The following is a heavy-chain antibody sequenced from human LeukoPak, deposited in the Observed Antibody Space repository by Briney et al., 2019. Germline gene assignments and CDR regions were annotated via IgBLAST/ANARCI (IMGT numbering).Heavy chain of an antibody. D-gene: IGHD5-12*01. CDR3: ARWVATPRGYFDY. CDR2: IYYSGSA. J-gene: IGHJ4*02. V-gene: IGHV4-39*02. CDR1: GGSISTSAYY. Sequence: SETLSLTCTVSGGSISTSAYYWGWIRQPPGKGLEWIGTIYYSGSAYYNPSLKSRVTISVDTSKNHFSLKLSSVTAADTAVYYCARWVATPRGYFDYWGQGTLVTVSS.